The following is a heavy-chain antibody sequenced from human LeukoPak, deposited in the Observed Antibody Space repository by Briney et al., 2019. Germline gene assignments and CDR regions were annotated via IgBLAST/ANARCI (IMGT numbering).Heavy chain of an antibody. CDR1: GGSISTDY. V-gene: IGHV4-59*01. Sequence: SETLSLTCTVSGGSISTDYWSWIRQPPGKGLEWIGYIYYSGSTNYNPSLKSRVTISVDTSKNQFSLKLSSVTAADTAVYYCARNLGITMIVVGPYAFDIWGQGTMVTVSS. J-gene: IGHJ3*02. CDR2: IYYSGST. D-gene: IGHD3-22*01. CDR3: ARNLGITMIVVGPYAFDI.